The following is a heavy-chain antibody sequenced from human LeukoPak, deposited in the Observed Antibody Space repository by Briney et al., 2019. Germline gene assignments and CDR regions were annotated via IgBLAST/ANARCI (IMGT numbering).Heavy chain of an antibody. CDR2: ISSNGGST. CDR3: TAVSFDY. D-gene: IGHD6-19*01. V-gene: IGHV3-64D*09. Sequence: QPGGSLRLSCSASGFTFSSYAMHWVRQAPEKGLEYVSPISSNGGSTYYADSVKGRFTISRDNYKNTLYLQMSSLRAEDTAVYSCTAVSFDYWGQGTLVTVSS. J-gene: IGHJ4*02. CDR1: GFTFSSYA.